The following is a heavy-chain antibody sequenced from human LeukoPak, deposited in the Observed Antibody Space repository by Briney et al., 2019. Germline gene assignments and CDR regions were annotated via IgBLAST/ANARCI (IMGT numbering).Heavy chain of an antibody. V-gene: IGHV3-30*04. CDR1: GFTLSSYA. CDR3: ARDGRCSSTSCYGWFDP. Sequence: PGGSLRLSCAASGFTLSSYAMHWVRQAPGKGLEWVAVISYDGSNKYYADSVKGRFTISRDNSKNTLYLQMNSLRTEDTAVYYCARDGRCSSTSCYGWFDPWGQGTLVTVSS. CDR2: ISYDGSNK. D-gene: IGHD2-2*01. J-gene: IGHJ5*02.